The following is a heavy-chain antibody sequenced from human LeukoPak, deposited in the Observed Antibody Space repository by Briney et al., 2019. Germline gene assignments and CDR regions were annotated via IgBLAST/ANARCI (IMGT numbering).Heavy chain of an antibody. D-gene: IGHD7-27*01. CDR2: INSDGSTT. Sequence: GVSLRLSCAGFTFSGYWMHWVRQAPGKGLVWVSRINSDGSTTYYADSVEGRFTISRDNAKNILYLQMNSLRAEDTAVYYCVSGDASPGGQGTLVTVSS. V-gene: IGHV3-74*01. CDR3: VSGDASP. CDR1: GFTFSGYW. J-gene: IGHJ5*02.